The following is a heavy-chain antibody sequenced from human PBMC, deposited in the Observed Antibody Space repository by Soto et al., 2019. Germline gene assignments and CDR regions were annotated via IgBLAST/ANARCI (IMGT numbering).Heavy chain of an antibody. J-gene: IGHJ3*02. CDR3: ARHENRYCSGGSCYSEPWAHAFDI. CDR1: GGSISSSSYY. D-gene: IGHD2-15*01. Sequence: QLQLQESGPGLVKPSETLSLTCTVSGGSISSSSYYWGWIRQPPGKGLEWIGSIYYSGSTYYNPSLKSRVTISVDTSKNQFSLKLSSVTAADTAVYYCARHENRYCSGGSCYSEPWAHAFDIWGQGTMVTVSS. CDR2: IYYSGST. V-gene: IGHV4-39*01.